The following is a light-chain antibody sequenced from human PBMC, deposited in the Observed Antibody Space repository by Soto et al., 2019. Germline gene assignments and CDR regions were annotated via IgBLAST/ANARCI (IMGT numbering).Light chain of an antibody. J-gene: IGKJ5*01. V-gene: IGKV3-15*01. CDR3: QQYNSWPLT. CDR2: AAS. CDR1: QSVRSN. Sequence: EIVMTQSPATLSVSPGERATLSCGASQSVRSNLAWYQQKSGQAPRHLIYAASTRAIGIPARFSGSGSGTDFTLTISSLQSEDFAVYYCQQYNSWPLTFGQGTRLEIK.